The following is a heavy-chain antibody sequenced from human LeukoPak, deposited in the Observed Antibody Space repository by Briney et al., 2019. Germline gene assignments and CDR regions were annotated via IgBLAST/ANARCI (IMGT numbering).Heavy chain of an antibody. CDR3: ARASYADYGRFDY. CDR1: GFTFSSYG. D-gene: IGHD4-17*01. J-gene: IGHJ4*02. V-gene: IGHV3-30*03. CDR2: ISYDGSNK. Sequence: GGSLRLSCAASGFTFSSYGMHWVRQAPGKGLEWVAVISYDGSNKYYADSVKGRFTISRDNSKNTLSLQMNSLRAEDTAVYFCARASYADYGRFDYWGQGTLVTVSS.